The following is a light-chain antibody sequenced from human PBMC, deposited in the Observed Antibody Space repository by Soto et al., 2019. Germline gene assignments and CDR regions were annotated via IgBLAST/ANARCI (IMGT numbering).Light chain of an antibody. CDR1: QGISSY. J-gene: IGKJ4*01. CDR3: QQLNSYPLT. Sequence: DIQLTQSPSFLSASVGDRVTITCRASQGISSYLAWYLQKPGKAPKLLIYGASTLQSGVPSRFSGSGSGTEFTLTISSLQPEDFATYYCQQLNSYPLTFGGGTKVEIK. V-gene: IGKV1-9*01. CDR2: GAS.